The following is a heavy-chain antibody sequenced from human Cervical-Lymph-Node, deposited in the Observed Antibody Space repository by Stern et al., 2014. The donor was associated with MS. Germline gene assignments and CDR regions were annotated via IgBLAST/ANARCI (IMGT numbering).Heavy chain of an antibody. D-gene: IGHD6-13*01. V-gene: IGHV1-2*02. CDR3: ARGGTSSWDY. J-gene: IGHJ4*02. CDR2: INSNSGGT. Sequence: VQLVESGAEVKKPGASVKVSCKASGYTFTGYYMHWVRQAPGQGPEWMGWINSNSGGTTYAQKFQGRVTVTRDTSISTVYMELSRLRSDDTAVYYCARGGTSSWDYWGQGTLVTVSS. CDR1: GYTFTGYY.